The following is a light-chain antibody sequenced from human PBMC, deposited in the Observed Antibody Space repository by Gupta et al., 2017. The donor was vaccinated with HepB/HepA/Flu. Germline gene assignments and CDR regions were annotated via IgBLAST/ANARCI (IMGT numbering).Light chain of an antibody. CDR3: SSYTTSTTLV. CDR1: SSDIGAYNY. J-gene: IGLJ2*01. V-gene: IGLV2-14*03. CDR2: DVS. Sequence: QSALTQPASVSGSPGQSIPISCPGTSSDIGAYNYVSWYQVHPGKAPNFTIYDVSYRPSGVSNRFSGSKSGNTASLTISGLQAEDEADYYCSSYTTSTTLVFGGGTKLTVL.